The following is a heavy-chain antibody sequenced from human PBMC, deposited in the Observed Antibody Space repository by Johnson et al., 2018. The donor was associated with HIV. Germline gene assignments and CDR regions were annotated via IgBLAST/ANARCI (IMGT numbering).Heavy chain of an antibody. D-gene: IGHD3-22*01. Sequence: QMLLVESGGGLVRPGGSLRLSCAASGFTFSDYYMTWIRQAPGKGLECVSYISSSGRTIYYADSVQGRFTISRDHAKNSLYLQMNSLSAEDTAVYYCARGLPNYYDSSGVDAFDIWGQGTMVTVSS. CDR3: ARGLPNYYDSSGVDAFDI. V-gene: IGHV3-11*04. CDR1: GFTFSDYY. J-gene: IGHJ3*02. CDR2: ISSSGRTI.